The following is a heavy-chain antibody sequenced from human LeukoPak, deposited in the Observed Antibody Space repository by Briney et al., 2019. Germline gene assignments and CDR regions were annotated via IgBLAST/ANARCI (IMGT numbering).Heavy chain of an antibody. Sequence: SSETLSLTCAVYGGSFSGYYWSWIRQPPGKGLEWIGEINHSGSTNYNPSLKSRVSISVDTSKNQFSLKLSSVTAADTAVYYCAREGSSGYYYWGQGTLVTVSS. CDR1: GGSFSGYY. CDR3: AREGSSGYYY. CDR2: INHSGST. D-gene: IGHD3-22*01. V-gene: IGHV4-34*01. J-gene: IGHJ4*02.